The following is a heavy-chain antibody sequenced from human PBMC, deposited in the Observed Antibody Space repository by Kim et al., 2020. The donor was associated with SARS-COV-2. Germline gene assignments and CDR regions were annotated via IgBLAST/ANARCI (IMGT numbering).Heavy chain of an antibody. Sequence: ADSVKGRFTISRDNAKNSLYLQMNSLRAEDTAVYYCASPPVDSSGYNFDYWGQGTLVTVSS. V-gene: IGHV3-21*01. J-gene: IGHJ4*02. D-gene: IGHD6-19*01. CDR3: ASPPVDSSGYNFDY.